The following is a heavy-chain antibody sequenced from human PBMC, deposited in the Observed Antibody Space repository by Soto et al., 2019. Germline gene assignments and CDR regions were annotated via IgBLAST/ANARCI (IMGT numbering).Heavy chain of an antibody. CDR2: ISDSGST. CDR1: GFTFSSYA. V-gene: IGHV3-23*01. CDR3: AKGGEGYCSGTSSLYHMDA. Sequence: EVQLLESGGGLVQPGGSRRLSCAASGFTFSSYAMSWVRQAPGKGLEWVSTISDSGSTYYADSVKGRFTISRDISKNTLYVQMSSLRAEDTAVYYCAKGGEGYCSGTSSLYHMDAWGKGTTVTVSS. D-gene: IGHD2-15*01. J-gene: IGHJ6*03.